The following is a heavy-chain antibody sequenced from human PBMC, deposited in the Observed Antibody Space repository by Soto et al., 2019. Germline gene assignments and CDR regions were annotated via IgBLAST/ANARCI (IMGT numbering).Heavy chain of an antibody. J-gene: IGHJ4*02. V-gene: IGHV1-3*01. CDR1: GYTFTGYA. D-gene: IGHD2-21*02. CDR3: ARAGALPDEHDY. CDR2: MNAGNGNT. Sequence: ASVKVSCKASGYTFTGYAMHWVRQAPGQRLEWMGWMNAGNGNTKYSQKFQGRVTITRDTSASTAYMELSSLRSEGTAVYYCARAGALPDEHDYPGQGTLVIVSS.